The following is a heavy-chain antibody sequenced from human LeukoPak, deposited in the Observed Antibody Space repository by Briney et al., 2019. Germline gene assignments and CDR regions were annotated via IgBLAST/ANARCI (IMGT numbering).Heavy chain of an antibody. CDR3: ARTPPYYDILTGSNAFGI. CDR2: IYSGGST. V-gene: IGHV3-53*04. CDR1: GFTVSSNY. Sequence: GGSLRLSCAASGFTVSSNYMSWVRQAPGKGLEWVSVIYSGGSTYYADSVKGRFTISRHNSKNTLYLQMNSLRAEDTAVYYCARTPPYYDILTGSNAFGIWDQGTMVTVSS. D-gene: IGHD3-9*01. J-gene: IGHJ3*02.